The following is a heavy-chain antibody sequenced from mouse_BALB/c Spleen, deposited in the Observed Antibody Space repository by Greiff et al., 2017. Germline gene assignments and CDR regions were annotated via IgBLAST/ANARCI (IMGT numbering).Heavy chain of an antibody. V-gene: IGHV2-9*02. CDR2: IWAGGST. CDR1: GFSLTSYG. J-gene: IGHJ2*01. D-gene: IGHD2-14*01. CDR3: AREGGIPYYRVDY. Sequence: QVQLKESGPGLVAPSQCLSISCTVSGFSLTSYGVHWVRQPPGKGLEWLGVIWAGGSTNYNSALMSRLSISKDNSKSQVFLKMNSLQTDDTAMYYCAREGGIPYYRVDYWGQGTTLTVSS.